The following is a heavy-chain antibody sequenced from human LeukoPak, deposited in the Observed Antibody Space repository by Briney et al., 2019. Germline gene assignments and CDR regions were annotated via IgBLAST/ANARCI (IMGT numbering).Heavy chain of an antibody. CDR2: ISSSSNYR. J-gene: IGHJ4*02. CDR3: ARDELDSPFDY. D-gene: IGHD1-26*01. Sequence: PGGSLRLSCAASGFTFSSYSMNWVRQAPGKGLEWVSYISSSSNYRYYADSVKGRFTISRDNAKNSLYLQMNSLRAEDTAVYYCARDELDSPFDYWGQGTLVTVSS. CDR1: GFTFSSYS. V-gene: IGHV3-21*01.